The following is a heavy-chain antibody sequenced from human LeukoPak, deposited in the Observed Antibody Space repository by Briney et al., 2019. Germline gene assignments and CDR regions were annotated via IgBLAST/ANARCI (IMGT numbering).Heavy chain of an antibody. Sequence: GESLKISCKGSGYSFTSYWIGWVRQMPGKGLEWMGIIYPGDSDTRYSPSFQGQVTISADKSISTAYLQWSSLKASDTAMYYCARHRIPYGDYSHDAFDIWGQGTMVTVSS. CDR3: ARHRIPYGDYSHDAFDI. J-gene: IGHJ3*02. CDR2: IYPGDSDT. D-gene: IGHD4-17*01. CDR1: GYSFTSYW. V-gene: IGHV5-51*01.